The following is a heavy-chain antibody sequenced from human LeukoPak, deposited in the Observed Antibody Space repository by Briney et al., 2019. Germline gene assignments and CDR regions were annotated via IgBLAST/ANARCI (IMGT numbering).Heavy chain of an antibody. CDR2: ISGSGGST. CDR3: AEDHPQGDGYYDY. V-gene: IGHV3-23*01. D-gene: IGHD3-22*01. J-gene: IGHJ4*02. CDR1: GFTFSSYA. Sequence: GGSLRLSCAASGFTFSSYAMTWVRQAPRKGLEWVSVISGSGGSTYYADSVKGRFTISRDNSKNTLYLQMDSLRAEDTALYYCAEDHPQGDGYYDYWGQGTLVTVSS.